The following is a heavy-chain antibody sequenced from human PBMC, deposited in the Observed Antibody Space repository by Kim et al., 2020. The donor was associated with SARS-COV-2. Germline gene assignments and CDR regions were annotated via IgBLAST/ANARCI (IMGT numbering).Heavy chain of an antibody. CDR1: GGSISSYY. CDR2: IYYSGST. V-gene: IGHV4-59*13. D-gene: IGHD3-22*01. Sequence: SETLSLTCTVSGGSISSYYWSWIRQPPGKGLEWIGHIYYSGSTNYNPSLKSRVTISVDTSKNQFSLKLSSVTAADTAVYYCARVGSGYYQEAFDIWGQGTMVTVSS. CDR3: ARVGSGYYQEAFDI. J-gene: IGHJ3*02.